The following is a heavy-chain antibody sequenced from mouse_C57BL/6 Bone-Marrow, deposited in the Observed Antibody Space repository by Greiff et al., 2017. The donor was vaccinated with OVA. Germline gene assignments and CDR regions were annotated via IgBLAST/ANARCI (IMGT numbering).Heavy chain of an antibody. V-gene: IGHV5-17*01. D-gene: IGHD1-1*01. CDR3: ARPEGRGYFDV. CDR2: ISSGSSTI. J-gene: IGHJ1*03. Sequence: EVKLMESGGGLVKPGGSLKLSCAASGFTFSDYGMHWVRQAPEKGLEWVAYISSGSSTIYYADTVKGRFTISRDNAKNTLFLQMTSLRSEDTAMYYCARPEGRGYFDVWGTGTTVTVSS. CDR1: GFTFSDYG.